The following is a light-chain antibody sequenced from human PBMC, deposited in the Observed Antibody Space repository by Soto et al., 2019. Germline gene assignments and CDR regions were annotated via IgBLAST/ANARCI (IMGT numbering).Light chain of an antibody. CDR3: HQYDSWT. J-gene: IGKJ1*01. Sequence: EIVLTQSPGTLSLSPGERATLSCRTSQSVTDNQLAWYQQKPGKALRLLISGASSRATGIPDRCGGSGSWTDFTLTIRRLEPEDFAVYYCHQYDSWTFGQGTKVDIK. CDR1: QSVTDNQ. V-gene: IGKV3-20*01. CDR2: GAS.